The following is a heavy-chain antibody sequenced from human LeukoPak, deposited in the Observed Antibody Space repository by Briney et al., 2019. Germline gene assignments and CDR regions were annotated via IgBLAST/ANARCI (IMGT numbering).Heavy chain of an antibody. CDR3: ARESGSQGRVFDY. CDR2: IIPMLGIA. D-gene: IGHD1-26*01. J-gene: IGHJ4*02. CDR1: GGTFSSYT. V-gene: IGHV1-69*04. Sequence: ASVKVSCKASGGTFSSYTISWVRQAPGQGLEWMGRIIPMLGIANYAQKFQGRVTITADKSTRTAYMELSSLRSEDTAVYYCARESGSQGRVFDYWGQGTLVTVSS.